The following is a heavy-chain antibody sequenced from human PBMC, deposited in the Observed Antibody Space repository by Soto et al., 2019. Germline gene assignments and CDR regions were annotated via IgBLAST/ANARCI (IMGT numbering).Heavy chain of an antibody. CDR1: GYTFTSYG. J-gene: IGHJ6*02. V-gene: IGHV1-18*01. CDR2: ISAYNGNT. CDR3: ARTPVGATGAYYYYGMDV. Sequence: GASVKVSCKASGYTFTSYGISWVRQAPGQGLEWMGWISAYNGNTNYAQKLQGRVTMTTDTSTSTAYMELRSLRSDDTAVYYCARTPVGATGAYYYYGMDVWGQGTTVTVSS. D-gene: IGHD1-26*01.